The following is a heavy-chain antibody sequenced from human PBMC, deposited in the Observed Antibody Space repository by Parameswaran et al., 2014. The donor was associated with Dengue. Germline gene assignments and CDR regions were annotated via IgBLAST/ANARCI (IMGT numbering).Heavy chain of an antibody. J-gene: IGHJ4*02. CDR3: ARDLSLAPYYYDSSGYPDY. Sequence: WIRQPPGKGLEWVAVIWYDGSNKYYADSVKGRFTISRDNSKNTLYLQMNSLRAEDTAVYYCARDLSLAPYYYDSSGYPDYWGQGTLVTVSS. D-gene: IGHD3-22*01. CDR2: IWYDGSNK. V-gene: IGHV3-33*01.